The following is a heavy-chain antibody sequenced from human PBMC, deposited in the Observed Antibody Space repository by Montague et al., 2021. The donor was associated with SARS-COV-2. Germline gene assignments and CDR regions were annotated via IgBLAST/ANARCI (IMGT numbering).Heavy chain of an antibody. D-gene: IGHD5-12*01. Sequence: VKPTQTLTLTCTFSGFSLSTSGVGVGWIRQPPGKALEWLAPIYWDDDKRYSPSLKSRLTITKDTSKNQVVLTMTNMDPVDTATYYCAHRPTLYSGYVASPFDPWGQGTLVTVSS. CDR1: GFSLSTSGVG. CDR2: IYWDDDK. CDR3: AHRPTLYSGYVASPFDP. J-gene: IGHJ5*02. V-gene: IGHV2-5*02.